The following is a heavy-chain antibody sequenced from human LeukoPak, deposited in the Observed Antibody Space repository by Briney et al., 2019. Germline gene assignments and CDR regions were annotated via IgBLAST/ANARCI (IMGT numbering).Heavy chain of an antibody. D-gene: IGHD6-19*01. CDR3: AKRAVEKASDY. V-gene: IGHV3-23*01. CDR1: GFTFSSYA. CDR2: ITSGGST. J-gene: IGHJ4*02. Sequence: GGSLRLSCAASGFTFSSYAMTWVRQAPAKGLQWVSSITSGGSTYYADSVKGRFTISRDNSKNTLYLQLNSLRAEDTAVYYCAKRAVEKASDYWGQGTLVTVSS.